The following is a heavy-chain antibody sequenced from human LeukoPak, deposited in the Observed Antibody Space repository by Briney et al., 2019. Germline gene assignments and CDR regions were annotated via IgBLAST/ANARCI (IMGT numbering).Heavy chain of an antibody. V-gene: IGHV3-7*02. D-gene: IGHD1-26*01. J-gene: IGHJ6*02. CDR2: IKQDGFEK. CDR1: EFTFSNYW. CDR3: AGGNAMDV. Sequence: GGSLRLSCAASEFTFSNYWMTWVRQAPGKGLEWVANIKQDGFEKYYADSVKGRFTISRDNRKKLVYLQMNRLRVGDTAVYHCAGGNAMDVWGQGTTVTVSS.